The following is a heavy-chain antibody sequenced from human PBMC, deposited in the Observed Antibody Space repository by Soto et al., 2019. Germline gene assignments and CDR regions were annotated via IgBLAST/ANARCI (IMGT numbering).Heavy chain of an antibody. CDR3: ARGLSDPEGGYYYGMDV. V-gene: IGHV3-33*01. Sequence: QVQLVESGGGVVQPGRSLRLSCAAVGFTFSGYGMHWVRQAPGKGLEWVTVIWYDGSNKYYTDSVKGRFTISRENSKKMLYLQMTSLRAEDTAVYYCARGLSDPEGGYYYGMDVWGQGTTVTVSS. CDR1: GFTFSGYG. D-gene: IGHD2-21*02. CDR2: IWYDGSNK. J-gene: IGHJ6*02.